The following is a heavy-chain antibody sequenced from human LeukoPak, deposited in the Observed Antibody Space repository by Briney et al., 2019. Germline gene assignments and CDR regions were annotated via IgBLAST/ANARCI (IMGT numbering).Heavy chain of an antibody. D-gene: IGHD3-10*01. CDR1: GFTFSSYE. CDR2: ISSSGSTI. V-gene: IGHV3-48*03. Sequence: QAGGSLRLSCAASGFTFSSYEMNWVRQAPGKGLEWVSYISSSGSTIYYADSVKGRFTISRDNAKNSLYLQMNSLRAEDTAVYYCAKDRDWIYYGSGSNFDYWGQGTLVTVSS. CDR3: AKDRDWIYYGSGSNFDY. J-gene: IGHJ4*02.